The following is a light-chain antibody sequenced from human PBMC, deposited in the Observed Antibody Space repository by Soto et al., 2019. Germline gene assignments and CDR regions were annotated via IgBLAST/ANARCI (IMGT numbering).Light chain of an antibody. Sequence: EIVLTQSPGTLSLSPGERATLSCRASQSVSSSYLAWYQQKPGQAPRLLIYGASSRATGIPDRFSASGSEKDFTLTISRLEPEDFAVYYCQQYGSSPLTFGGGTKVEIK. CDR1: QSVSSSY. CDR2: GAS. CDR3: QQYGSSPLT. J-gene: IGKJ4*01. V-gene: IGKV3-20*01.